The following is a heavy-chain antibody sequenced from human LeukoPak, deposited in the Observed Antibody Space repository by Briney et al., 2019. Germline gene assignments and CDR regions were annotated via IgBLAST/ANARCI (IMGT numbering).Heavy chain of an antibody. J-gene: IGHJ4*02. CDR3: AKQSAGSAAWYSLHYDF. V-gene: IGHV3-23*01. D-gene: IGHD6-13*01. CDR1: GFTLSSYA. Sequence: GGSLRLSCAASGFTLSSYAMTWVRQAPGRGLEWVSSVDGGGGGTYYADSVKGRFTVSRDNSKDTLYLQMNGLRAEDTAVYFCAKQSAGSAAWYSLHYDFWGQGTLVTVSS. CDR2: VDGGGGGT.